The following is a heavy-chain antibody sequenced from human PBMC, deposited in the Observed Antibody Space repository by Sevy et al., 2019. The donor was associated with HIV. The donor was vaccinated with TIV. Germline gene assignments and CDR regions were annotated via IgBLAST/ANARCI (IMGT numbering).Heavy chain of an antibody. CDR2: IIPIFGTA. J-gene: IGHJ4*02. Sequence: ASVKVSCKASGGTFSSYAISWVRQAPGQGLEWMGGIIPIFGTANYAQKFQGRVTITADESTSTAYMELGSLRSEDTAVYYCARKYSSGWYYFDYWGQGTLVTVSS. CDR3: ARKYSSGWYYFDY. D-gene: IGHD6-19*01. CDR1: GGTFSSYA. V-gene: IGHV1-69*13.